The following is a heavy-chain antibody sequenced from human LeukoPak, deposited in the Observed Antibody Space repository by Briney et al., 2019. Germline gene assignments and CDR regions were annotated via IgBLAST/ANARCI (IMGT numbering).Heavy chain of an antibody. CDR2: INPNSGDT. CDR3: ARGNIVVVPPASVFDP. Sequence: ASVKVSCKASRYTFTGYYIHWVRQAPGQGLEWMGWINPNSGDTNYAQKFQGRVTMTRDTSISAANMELSRLTSDHTAVYYCARGNIVVVPPASVFDPWGQGTLVTVSS. J-gene: IGHJ5*02. D-gene: IGHD2-2*01. V-gene: IGHV1-2*02. CDR1: RYTFTGYY.